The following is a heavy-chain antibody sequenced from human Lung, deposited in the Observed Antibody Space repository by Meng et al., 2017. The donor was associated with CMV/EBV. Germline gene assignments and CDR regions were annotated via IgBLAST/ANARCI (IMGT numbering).Heavy chain of an antibody. Sequence: GGSLRLXXTASGFTFGDYAMSWVRQAPGKGLEWVGFIRSKAYGGTTEYAASVKGRFTISRDDSKSIAYLQMNSLKTEDTAVYYCTSLVIAILGGLWFDPWDQGTLVTVSS. V-gene: IGHV3-49*04. CDR1: GFTFGDYA. CDR2: IRSKAYGGTT. J-gene: IGHJ5*02. D-gene: IGHD2-21*01. CDR3: TSLVIAILGGLWFDP.